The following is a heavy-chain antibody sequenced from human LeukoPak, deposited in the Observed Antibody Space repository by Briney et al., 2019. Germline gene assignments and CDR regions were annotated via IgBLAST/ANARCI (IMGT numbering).Heavy chain of an antibody. V-gene: IGHV3-48*01. D-gene: IGHD3-3*01. Sequence: GGSLRLSCAASGFTFSSYSMNWVRQAPGKGLEWVSYISSSSSTIYYADSVKSRFTISRDNAKNSLYLQMNSLRAEDTAVYYCAREGVLEWLLPDYWGQGTLVTVSS. CDR2: ISSSSSTI. J-gene: IGHJ4*02. CDR3: AREGVLEWLLPDY. CDR1: GFTFSSYS.